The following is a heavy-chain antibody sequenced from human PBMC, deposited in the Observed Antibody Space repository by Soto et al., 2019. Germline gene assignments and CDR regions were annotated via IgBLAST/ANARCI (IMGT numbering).Heavy chain of an antibody. CDR3: ARAFVDYEGEVAYFQH. J-gene: IGHJ1*01. Sequence: QVQLQESGPGLVKPSQTLSLTCTVSGGSISSGGYYWSWIRQHPGKGLEWIGYIYYSGSTYYNPSLKSRVTISVDTSKNQFSLKLSSVTAAYTAVYYCARAFVDYEGEVAYFQHWGQGTLVTVSS. V-gene: IGHV4-31*03. D-gene: IGHD3-22*01. CDR2: IYYSGST. CDR1: GGSISSGGYY.